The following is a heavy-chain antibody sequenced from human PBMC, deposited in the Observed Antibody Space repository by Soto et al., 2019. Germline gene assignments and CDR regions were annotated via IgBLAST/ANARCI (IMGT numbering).Heavy chain of an antibody. CDR1: GYMFSKYG. J-gene: IGHJ5*02. V-gene: IGHV3-33*01. Sequence: QVQLVESGGGVVQPGRSLRLSCEGSGYMFSKYGMNWVRQAPGKGLEWVAIIWYDGSNDFYADSVKGRFTISKDNSKNPVYLQMESLRVDDNAIYYCGRAGVANRVEPWGQGTLVTVSS. CDR2: IWYDGSND. D-gene: IGHD3-10*01. CDR3: GRAGVANRVEP.